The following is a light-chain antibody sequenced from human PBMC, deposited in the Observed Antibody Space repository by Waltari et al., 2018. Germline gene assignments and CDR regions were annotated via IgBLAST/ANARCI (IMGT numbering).Light chain of an antibody. J-gene: IGLJ2*01. CDR3: SSYTSSSTLV. V-gene: IGLV2-14*01. CDR1: SSDVGGHNS. Sequence: QSALTQPASVSGSPGQSITIPCTGTSSDVGGHNSVSWYQQHPGKAPKLMIYDISKRPSGVSNRFSGSKSGNTASLTISGLQAEDEADYYCSSYTSSSTLVFGGGTKLTVL. CDR2: DIS.